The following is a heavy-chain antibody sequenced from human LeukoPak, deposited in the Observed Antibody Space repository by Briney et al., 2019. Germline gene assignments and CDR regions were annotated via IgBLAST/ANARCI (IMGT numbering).Heavy chain of an antibody. CDR3: ARARRPYGSRWFDP. CDR1: GGSISSGGYY. V-gene: IGHV4-30-2*01. D-gene: IGHD4-17*01. CDR2: IYHSGST. J-gene: IGHJ5*02. Sequence: SSETLSLTCTVSGGSISSGGYYWSWIRQPPGKGLEWIGYIYHSGSTYYNPSLKSRVTISVDRSKNQFSLKLSSVTAADTAVYYCARARRPYGSRWFDPWGQGTLVTVSS.